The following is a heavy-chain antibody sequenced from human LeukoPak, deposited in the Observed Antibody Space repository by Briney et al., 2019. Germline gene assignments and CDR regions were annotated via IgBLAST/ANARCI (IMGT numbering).Heavy chain of an antibody. CDR1: GGSISGYY. CDR3: ARLNIIGSSPVHHFDY. CDR2: IYYSGST. Sequence: MASETLSLTCTVSGGSISGYYWSWIRQPPGKGLEYIAYIYYSGSTDYNPSLKSRVTLSVDTSKNQFSLKLSSVTAADTAVYYCARLNIIGSSPVHHFDYWGQGTLVTVSS. J-gene: IGHJ4*02. D-gene: IGHD6-13*01. V-gene: IGHV4-59*08.